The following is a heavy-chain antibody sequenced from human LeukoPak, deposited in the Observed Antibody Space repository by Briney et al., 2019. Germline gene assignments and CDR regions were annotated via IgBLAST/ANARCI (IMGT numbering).Heavy chain of an antibody. Sequence: SSETLSLTCTVSGGSVSSSHYWGWIRQPPGKGLEWIGSIYYGGSTYYNASLRSRVTTSVDTSKNQFSLKLSSVTAADTAVYYCAKSTYYYDTFVNAFDFWGQGTVVTVSS. V-gene: IGHV4-39*07. CDR1: GGSVSSSHY. D-gene: IGHD3-22*01. CDR2: IYYGGST. CDR3: AKSTYYYDTFVNAFDF. J-gene: IGHJ3*01.